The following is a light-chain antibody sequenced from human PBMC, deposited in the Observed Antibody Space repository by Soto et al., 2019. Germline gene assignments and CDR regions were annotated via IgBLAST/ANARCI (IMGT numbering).Light chain of an antibody. V-gene: IGKV3-15*01. CDR3: QQYNKGPVA. J-gene: IGKJ1*01. Sequence: EIVLTQSPATLSVSPGERATLSCRASQSVSRNLAWYQQQPGQAPRLLFYGASTRATNIPDRFSGGGSGTEFTLTISSLQSEDFAVYYCQQYNKGPVAFGQGTKVEIK. CDR1: QSVSRN. CDR2: GAS.